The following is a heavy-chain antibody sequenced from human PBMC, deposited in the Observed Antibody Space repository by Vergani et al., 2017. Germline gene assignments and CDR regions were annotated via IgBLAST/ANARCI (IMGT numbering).Heavy chain of an antibody. Sequence: QVQLVESGGGVVQPGRSLRLSCAASGFTFSSYAMHWVRQAPGKGLEWVAVISYDGSNNYYADSVKGRFTISRDNSKNTLYLQMNSLRAEDTAVYYCARGGSFYYYSSGYYYGGFDYWGQGTLVTVSS. CDR1: GFTFSSYA. D-gene: IGHD3-22*01. CDR3: ARGGSFYYYSSGYYYGGFDY. CDR2: ISYDGSNN. J-gene: IGHJ4*02. V-gene: IGHV3-30-3*01.